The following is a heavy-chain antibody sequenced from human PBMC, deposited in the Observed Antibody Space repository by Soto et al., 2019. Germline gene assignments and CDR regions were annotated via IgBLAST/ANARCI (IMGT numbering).Heavy chain of an antibody. J-gene: IGHJ4*02. D-gene: IGHD3-22*01. CDR1: GGTFSRHA. CDR2: IIPIFGTA. Sequence: QVQLVQSGAEVRKPGSSVKVSCKASGGTFSRHAISWVRQAPGQGLWWMGGIIPIFGTANHDQKFQGRVTIIADESTSTVYMELSSLRSEDTAMYYCARGWGYDSNDYYYAYWGQGTLVIVSS. V-gene: IGHV1-69*01. CDR3: ARGWGYDSNDYYYAY.